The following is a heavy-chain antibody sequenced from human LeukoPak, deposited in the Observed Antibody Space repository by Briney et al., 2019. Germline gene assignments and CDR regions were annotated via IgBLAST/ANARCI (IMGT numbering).Heavy chain of an antibody. D-gene: IGHD4-11*01. CDR3: ARESVTMDY. J-gene: IGHJ4*02. CDR2: VYTSGST. CDR1: GGSISSGSYY. Sequence: PSQTLSLTCTVSGGSISSGSYYWSWIRQPAGKGLEWIGRVYTSGSTNYNPSLKSRVTISVDTSKNQFSLKLSSVTAADTAVYYCARESVTMDYWGQGTLVTVSS. V-gene: IGHV4-61*02.